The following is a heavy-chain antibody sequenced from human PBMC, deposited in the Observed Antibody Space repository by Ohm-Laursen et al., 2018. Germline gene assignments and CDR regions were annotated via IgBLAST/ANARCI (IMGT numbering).Heavy chain of an antibody. CDR1: GESSSGYF. Sequence: SETLSLTCAVNGESSSGYFWNWIRQPPGKGLEWIGEINQSGSTKYNPSLKRRVTLSADSSNSQFSLRLTSVTAADTATYYCARGGGFFKLDVWGQGTTVTVSS. CDR3: ARGGGFFKLDV. J-gene: IGHJ6*02. V-gene: IGHV4-34*01. D-gene: IGHD4-23*01. CDR2: INQSGST.